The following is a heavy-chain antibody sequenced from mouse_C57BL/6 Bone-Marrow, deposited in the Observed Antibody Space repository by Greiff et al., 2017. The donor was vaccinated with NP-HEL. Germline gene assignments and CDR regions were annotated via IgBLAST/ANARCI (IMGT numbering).Heavy chain of an antibody. J-gene: IGHJ3*01. CDR2: INPGSGGT. D-gene: IGHD4-1*01. CDR3: ARERGNWAAWFAY. Sequence: VQLQQSGAELVRPGTSVKVSCKASGYAFTNYLIEWVKQRPGQGLEWIGVINPGSGGTNYNEKFKGKATLTADKSSSTAYMQLSSLTSEDSAVYCCARERGNWAAWFAYWGQGTLVTVSA. V-gene: IGHV1-54*01. CDR1: GYAFTNYL.